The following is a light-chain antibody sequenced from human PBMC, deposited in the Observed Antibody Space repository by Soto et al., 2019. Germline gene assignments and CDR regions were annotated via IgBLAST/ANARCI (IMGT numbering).Light chain of an antibody. Sequence: QSALTQPPSASGTPGQRVTISCSGSSSNIGSNTVNWYQQLPGTAPKLLIYSNNQRPSGVPDRFSGSKPGTSASLAISGLQSEDEAYFYCAAWDDSFNVSLFGIGTKVT. J-gene: IGLJ1*01. V-gene: IGLV1-44*01. CDR2: SNN. CDR1: SSNIGSNT. CDR3: AAWDDSFNVSL.